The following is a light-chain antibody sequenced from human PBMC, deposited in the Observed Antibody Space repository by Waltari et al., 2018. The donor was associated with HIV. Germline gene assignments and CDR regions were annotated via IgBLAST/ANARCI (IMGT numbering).Light chain of an antibody. CDR1: SPHIGSNT. CDR2: VSN. Sequence: QSVLTQPPSASGTPGQRATISCSGSSPHIGSNTVSWYQQLPGTAPKLLIYVSNQRPSGVPDRFSGSKSGTSASLAISGLQSEDDADYFCAAWDDSLSAVVFGGGTKLTVL. V-gene: IGLV1-44*01. CDR3: AAWDDSLSAVV. J-gene: IGLJ2*01.